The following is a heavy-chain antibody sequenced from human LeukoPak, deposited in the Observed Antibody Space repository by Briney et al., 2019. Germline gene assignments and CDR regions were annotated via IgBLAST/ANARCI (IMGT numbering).Heavy chain of an antibody. D-gene: IGHD6-25*01. CDR1: GFTFSDYD. V-gene: IGHV3-21*06. J-gene: IGHJ4*02. CDR2: ISGRSSHM. CDR3: ARAFPPLRTSAAGDF. Sequence: GGSLRLSCTASGFTFSDYDMNWVRLAPGKGLEWVSSISGRSSHMYYTDSAKGRFTISRVNAKNSLYLQMNSLRAEDTAVYYCARAFPPLRTSAAGDFWGQGTLVTVSS.